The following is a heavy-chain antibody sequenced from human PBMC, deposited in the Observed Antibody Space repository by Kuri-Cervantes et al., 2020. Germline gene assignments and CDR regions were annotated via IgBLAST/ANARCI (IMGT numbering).Heavy chain of an antibody. D-gene: IGHD6-19*01. CDR3: ARDYFRSGWYGGVGY. J-gene: IGHJ4*02. CDR1: GYSISSGYY. V-gene: IGHV4-61*01. CDR2: IYYSGST. Sequence: SETLSLTCTVSGYSISSGYYWGWIRQPPGKGLEWIGYIYYSGSTNYNPSLKSRVTISVDTSKNQFSLKLSSVTAADTAVYYCARDYFRSGWYGGVGYWGQGALVTVSS.